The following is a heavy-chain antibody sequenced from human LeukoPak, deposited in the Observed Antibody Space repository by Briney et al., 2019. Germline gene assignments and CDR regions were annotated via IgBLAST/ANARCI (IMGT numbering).Heavy chain of an antibody. CDR2: ISASGGGT. Sequence: PGGSLRLSCAASGFTFSNLAMGWVRQAPGKGLAWVSGISASGGGTYYVDSVRGRFTISRDNSKNTLFLDMNNMRADDTAVYFCVKDNYADYASGGVDWYFDLWGRGTLVTVSS. CDR1: GFTFSNLA. D-gene: IGHD4-17*01. V-gene: IGHV3-23*01. CDR3: VKDNYADYASGGVDWYFDL. J-gene: IGHJ2*01.